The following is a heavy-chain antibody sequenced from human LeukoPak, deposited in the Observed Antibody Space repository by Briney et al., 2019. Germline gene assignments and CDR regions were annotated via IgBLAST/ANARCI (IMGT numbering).Heavy chain of an antibody. CDR3: ARTGYCTNGVCYAHYYYYYMDV. V-gene: IGHV1-69*02. D-gene: IGHD2-8*01. CDR1: GGTFSSYT. CDR2: IIPILGIA. J-gene: IGHJ6*03. Sequence: GSSVKVSCKASGGTFSSYTISWVRQAPGQGLEWTGRIIPILGIANYAQKFQGRVTITADKSTSTAYMELSSLRSEDTAVYYCARTGYCTNGVCYAHYYYYYMDVWGKGTTVTVSS.